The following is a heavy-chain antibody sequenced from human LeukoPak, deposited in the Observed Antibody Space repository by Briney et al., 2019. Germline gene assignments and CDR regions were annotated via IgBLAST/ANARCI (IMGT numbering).Heavy chain of an antibody. D-gene: IGHD3-10*01. CDR1: GFTFSSYA. CDR3: ASGTLWFGLGHLDY. Sequence: GRSLRLSCAASGFTFSSYAMRWVRQAPGKGLEWVAVISYDGSNKYYADSVKGRFTISRDNSKNTLYLQMNSLRAEDTAVYYCASGTLWFGLGHLDYWGQGTLVTVSS. CDR2: ISYDGSNK. J-gene: IGHJ4*02. V-gene: IGHV3-30*04.